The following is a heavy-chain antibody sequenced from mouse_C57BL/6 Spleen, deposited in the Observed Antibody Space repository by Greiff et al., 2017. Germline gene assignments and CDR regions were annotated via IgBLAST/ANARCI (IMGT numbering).Heavy chain of an antibody. CDR2: IDPETGGT. CDR3: TREVWYFDV. V-gene: IGHV1-15*01. J-gene: IGHJ1*03. Sequence: LVESGAELVRPGASVTLSCKASGYTFTDYEMHWVKQTPVHGLEWIGAIDPETGGTAYNQKFKGKAILTADKSSSTAYMELRSLTSEDSAVYYCTREVWYFDVWGTGTTVTVSS. CDR1: GYTFTDYE.